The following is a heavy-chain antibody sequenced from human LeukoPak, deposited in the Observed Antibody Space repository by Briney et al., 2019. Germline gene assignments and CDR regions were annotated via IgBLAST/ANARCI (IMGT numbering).Heavy chain of an antibody. Sequence: GGSLRLSCAASGFTFSSYAMHWVRQAPGKGLEYVSAISSNGGSTYYANSVKGRFTISRDNSKNTLYLQMVSLRAEDMALYYCARLKTFGVPNDVYVWGKGATVTVSS. D-gene: IGHD3-16*01. J-gene: IGHJ6*03. CDR1: GFTFSSYA. V-gene: IGHV3-64*01. CDR3: ARLKTFGVPNDVYV. CDR2: ISSNGGST.